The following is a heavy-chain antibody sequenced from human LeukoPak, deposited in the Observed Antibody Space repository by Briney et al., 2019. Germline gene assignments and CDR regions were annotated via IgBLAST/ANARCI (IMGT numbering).Heavy chain of an antibody. CDR1: GFTFSSYA. CDR2: ISYDGSNK. CDR3: AKIPAGGGDSARAFDI. J-gene: IGHJ3*02. V-gene: IGHV3-30*18. D-gene: IGHD2-21*02. Sequence: GGSLRLSCAASGFTFSSYAIHWVRQAPGKGLEWVAVISYDGSNKYYADSVKGRFTISRDNSKNTLYLQMNSLRAEDTAVYYCAKIPAGGGDSARAFDIWGQGTMVTVSS.